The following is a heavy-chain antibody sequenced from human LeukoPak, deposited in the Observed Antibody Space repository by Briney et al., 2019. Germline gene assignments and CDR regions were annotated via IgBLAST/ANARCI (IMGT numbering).Heavy chain of an antibody. CDR1: GFTFSSYS. CDR2: ISSSSSYI. J-gene: IGHJ6*02. V-gene: IGHV3-21*01. Sequence: SGGSLRLSCAASGFTFSSYSMNWVRQAPGKGLEWVSSISSSSSYIYYADSVKGRFTISRDNAKNSLYLQMNSLRAEDTAVYYCASFSTSYCSSTSCPKYYGMDVWGQGTTVTVSS. D-gene: IGHD2-2*01. CDR3: ASFSTSYCSSTSCPKYYGMDV.